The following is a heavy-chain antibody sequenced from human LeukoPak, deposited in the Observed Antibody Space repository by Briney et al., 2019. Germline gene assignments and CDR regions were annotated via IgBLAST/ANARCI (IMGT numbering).Heavy chain of an antibody. CDR1: GGSISSGSYY. D-gene: IGHD3-3*01. CDR3: ARAEYDFWSAYYTPFDY. CDR2: IYTSGST. V-gene: IGHV4-61*02. J-gene: IGHJ4*02. Sequence: SETLSLTCTVSGGSISSGSYYWSWIRQPAGKGLEWIGRIYTSGSTNYNPSLKSRVTISVDTSKNQFSLKLSSVTAADTAVYYCARAEYDFWSAYYTPFDYWGQGTLVTVSS.